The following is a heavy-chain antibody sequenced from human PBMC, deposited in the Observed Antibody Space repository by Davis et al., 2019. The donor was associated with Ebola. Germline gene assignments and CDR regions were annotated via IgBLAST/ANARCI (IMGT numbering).Heavy chain of an antibody. CDR1: GGTFGSYA. CDR2: ISSVSVFNTI. CDR3: AREIWSGITIFGSGYYYGLDV. D-gene: IGHD3-3*01. Sequence: SVKVSCKASGGTFGSYAIAWVRQAPGQGLEWMGGISSVSVFNTINLAQKFQGRVTMTSDTSTSTVYMELSSLRSEDTAVYYCAREIWSGITIFGSGYYYGLDVWGQGTTVTVSS. V-gene: IGHV1-69*05. J-gene: IGHJ6*02.